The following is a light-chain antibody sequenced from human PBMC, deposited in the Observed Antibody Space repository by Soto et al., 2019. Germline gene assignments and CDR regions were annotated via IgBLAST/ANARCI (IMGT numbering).Light chain of an antibody. CDR3: AAWDDSLNGQVV. J-gene: IGLJ2*01. CDR2: SNN. CDR1: SSNIGSNT. V-gene: IGLV1-44*01. Sequence: QPVLTQPPSASGTPRQRVTISCSGSSSNIGSNTVNWYQQLPGTAPKLLIYSNNQRPSGVPDRFSGSKSGTSASLAISGLQSEDEADYYCAAWDDSLNGQVVFGGGTKLTVL.